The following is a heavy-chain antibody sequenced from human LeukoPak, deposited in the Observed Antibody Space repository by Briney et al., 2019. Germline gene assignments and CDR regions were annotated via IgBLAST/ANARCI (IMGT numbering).Heavy chain of an antibody. V-gene: IGHV3-30*02. CDR1: GFTFSSYG. D-gene: IGHD3-9*01. Sequence: GGSLRLSCAASGFTFSSYGMHWVRQAPGKGLEWVAFIRYDGSNKYYADSVKGRFTISRDNSKNTLYLQMNSLRAEDTAVYYCAKDARMFRYFDSKDYWGQGTLVTVSS. CDR2: IRYDGSNK. J-gene: IGHJ4*02. CDR3: AKDARMFRYFDSKDY.